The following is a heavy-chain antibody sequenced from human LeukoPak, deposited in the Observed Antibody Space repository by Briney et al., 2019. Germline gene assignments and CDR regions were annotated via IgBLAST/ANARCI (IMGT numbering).Heavy chain of an antibody. Sequence: SETLSLTCTVSGGSISNYYWSWIRQPPGKGLEWIGEINHSGNTNSNPSLKSRVTMSVDTSKNQFSLKLSSLTAADTAMYYCARDYAPAMDYYYYYYMGVWGKGTTVTVSS. CDR3: ARDYAPAMDYYYYYYMGV. D-gene: IGHD5-18*01. V-gene: IGHV4-34*01. CDR1: GGSISNYY. J-gene: IGHJ6*03. CDR2: INHSGNT.